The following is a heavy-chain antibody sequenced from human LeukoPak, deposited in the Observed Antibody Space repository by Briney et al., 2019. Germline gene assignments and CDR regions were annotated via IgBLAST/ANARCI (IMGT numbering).Heavy chain of an antibody. CDR2: IYYSGTT. Sequence: SETLSLTCTVSGDFITSSSYYWGWIRQPPGKGLEWIGTIYYSGTTYHNPSLKSRVTISVDTSKNQFSLNLSSVTAADTAVYYCARTAGVAVAGSRQYFDYWGQGTLVTVSS. CDR3: ARTAGVAVAGSRQYFDY. V-gene: IGHV4-39*01. D-gene: IGHD6-19*01. CDR1: GDFITSSSYY. J-gene: IGHJ4*02.